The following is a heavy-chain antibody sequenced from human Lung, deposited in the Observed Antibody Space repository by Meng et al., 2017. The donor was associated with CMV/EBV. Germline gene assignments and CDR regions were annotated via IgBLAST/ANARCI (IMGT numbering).Heavy chain of an antibody. CDR1: GYTFTSYD. V-gene: IGHV1-8*01. Sequence: ASVKVSCKASGYTFTSYDINWVLQATGKGQEWMGWMNPKSGNTGYAQNFQGRVNMIRNTSISTAYMGLNSLRSEDTAVYYCARRLDYWGQGTVVTVSS. J-gene: IGHJ4*02. CDR2: MNPKSGNT. CDR3: ARRLDY.